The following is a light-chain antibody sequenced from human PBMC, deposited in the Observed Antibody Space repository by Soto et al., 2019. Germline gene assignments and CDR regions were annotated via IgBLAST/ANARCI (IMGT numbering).Light chain of an antibody. CDR3: QQATISQLT. Sequence: DIQMTQSPSSVSASVGDRVTITCRASQGISGWLAWYQQKPGKAPKLLIYAASTVETGVPSRFSGGRSGKDFTLTINNLQPEDFATYYCQQATISQLTFGGGTKVEIK. J-gene: IGKJ4*01. V-gene: IGKV1-12*01. CDR2: AAS. CDR1: QGISGW.